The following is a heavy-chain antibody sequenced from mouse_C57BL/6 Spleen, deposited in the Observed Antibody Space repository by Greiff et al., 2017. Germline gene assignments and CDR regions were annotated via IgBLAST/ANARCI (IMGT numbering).Heavy chain of an antibody. CDR3: TRAPYDYPYFDY. CDR2: ISSGGDYI. Sequence: EVKVIESGEGLVKPGGSLTLSCAASGFTFSSYAMSWVRQTPEKRLEWVAYISSGGDYIYYADTVKGRFTISRDNARNTLYLQMSSLKSEDTAMYYCTRAPYDYPYFDYWGQGTTLTVSS. J-gene: IGHJ2*01. CDR1: GFTFSSYA. D-gene: IGHD2-4*01. V-gene: IGHV5-9-1*02.